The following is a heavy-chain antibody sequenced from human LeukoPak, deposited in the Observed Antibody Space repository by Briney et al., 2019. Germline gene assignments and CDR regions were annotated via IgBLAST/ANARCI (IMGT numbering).Heavy chain of an antibody. D-gene: IGHD5-18*01. J-gene: IGHJ4*02. Sequence: GRSLRLSCTASGFTFDDYAMHWVRQAPGKGLEWVSGTSWNSGDIDYADSVKGRFTISRDNAKNSLYLQMNSLRSEDTAFYYCTRVRGYSFGPFDHWGQGTLDTVSS. CDR2: TSWNSGDI. CDR1: GFTFDDYA. V-gene: IGHV3-9*01. CDR3: TRVRGYSFGPFDH.